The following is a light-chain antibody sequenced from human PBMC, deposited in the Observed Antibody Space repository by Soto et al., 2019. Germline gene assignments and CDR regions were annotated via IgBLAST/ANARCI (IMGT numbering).Light chain of an antibody. J-gene: IGKJ1*01. V-gene: IGKV3-20*01. CDR1: QSVSNTY. CDR2: GAS. Sequence: EIVLTQSPGSLSLSPGERATLSCRASQSVSNTYLAWYQQKPGQAPRLLICGASNRATGIPDRFSGSGSGTDFTLTISRLEAEDLAVYYCQQYGRSPLTFGQGTKVEIK. CDR3: QQYGRSPLT.